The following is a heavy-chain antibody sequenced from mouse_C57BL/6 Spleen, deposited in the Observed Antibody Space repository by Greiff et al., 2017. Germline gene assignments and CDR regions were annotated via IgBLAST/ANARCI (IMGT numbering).Heavy chain of an antibody. CDR1: GYTFTSYW. CDR3: ARANYYGSSYVGFAY. D-gene: IGHD1-1*01. J-gene: IGHJ3*01. Sequence: QVQLQQPGAELVRPGSSVKLSCKASGYTFTSYWMHWVKQRPIQGLEWIGNIDPSDSETHYNQKFKGKATLTVDKSSSTAYMQLSSLTSEDSAVYYCARANYYGSSYVGFAYWGQGTLVTVSA. CDR2: IDPSDSET. V-gene: IGHV1-52*01.